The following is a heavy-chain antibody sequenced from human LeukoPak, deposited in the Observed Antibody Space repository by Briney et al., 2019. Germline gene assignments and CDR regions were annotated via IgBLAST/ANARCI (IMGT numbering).Heavy chain of an antibody. CDR3: AGVDAAMPDAFDI. CDR1: GFTFSSYA. D-gene: IGHD5-18*01. Sequence: GRSLRLSCAASGFTFSSYAMHWVRQAPGKGLEWVAVISYDGSNKCYADSVKGRFTISRDNSKNTLYLQMNSLRADDTAVYYCAGVDAAMPDAFDIWGQGTTVTVSS. CDR2: ISYDGSNK. V-gene: IGHV3-30*04. J-gene: IGHJ3*02.